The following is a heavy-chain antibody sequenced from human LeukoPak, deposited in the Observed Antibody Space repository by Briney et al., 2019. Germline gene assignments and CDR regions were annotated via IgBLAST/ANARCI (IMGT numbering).Heavy chain of an antibody. CDR1: GYSFTSYW. J-gene: IGHJ4*02. Sequence: GESLKISCKGSGYSFTSYWIGWVRQMPGKGLEWMGIIYPGDSDTRYSPSFQGQVTISADKSISTAYLQWSSLKASDTAMYYCASQTYDSSGYYYYFDYWGQGTLVTVSS. CDR3: ASQTYDSSGYYYYFDY. V-gene: IGHV5-51*01. CDR2: IYPGDSDT. D-gene: IGHD3-22*01.